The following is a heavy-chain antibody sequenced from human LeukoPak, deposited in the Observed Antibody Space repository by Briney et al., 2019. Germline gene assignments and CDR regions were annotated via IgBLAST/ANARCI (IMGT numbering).Heavy chain of an antibody. Sequence: RAGGSLRLSCAASGFIFSNYWMHWVRQAPGKGLVWVSRIYTDGSSTNYADSVKGRFTISRDNAKNTLYLQVNSLRAEDTAVYYCAKGGKWDVTPFDYWGQGTLVTVSS. V-gene: IGHV3-74*01. D-gene: IGHD1-26*01. CDR1: GFIFSNYW. J-gene: IGHJ4*02. CDR2: IYTDGSST. CDR3: AKGGKWDVTPFDY.